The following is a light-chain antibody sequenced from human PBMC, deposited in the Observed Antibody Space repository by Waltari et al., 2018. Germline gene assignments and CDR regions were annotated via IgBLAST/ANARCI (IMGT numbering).Light chain of an antibody. CDR2: SDN. CDR3: QSYDNSFVI. J-gene: IGLJ2*01. Sequence: QSVLTQPPSVSGAPGQRVTISCTGSNSNIGAGYYVHWYQQLPGTAPKLLIYSDNSRPSGVPDRFSGSKSGTSASLAITGLQAEDEAYYYCQSYDNSFVIFGGGTKLTVL. V-gene: IGLV1-40*01. CDR1: NSNIGAGYY.